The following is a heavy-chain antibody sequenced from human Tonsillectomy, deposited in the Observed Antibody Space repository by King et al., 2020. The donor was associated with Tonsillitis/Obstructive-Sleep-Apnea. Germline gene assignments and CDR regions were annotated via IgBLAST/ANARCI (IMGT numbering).Heavy chain of an antibody. V-gene: IGHV4-39*01. Sequence: LQLQESGPGLVKPSETLSLTCTVSGVSISTTSYFWGWIRQPPGKGLEWIGSIFYSGSIYYSPSLKSRVTISVDTSKNQFSLKLSSVTAADTAVYYCARLTPNYYDSSSAYPYSFDYWGQGTLVTVSS. D-gene: IGHD3-22*01. CDR2: IFYSGSI. CDR1: GVSISTTSYF. J-gene: IGHJ4*02. CDR3: ARLTPNYYDSSSAYPYSFDY.